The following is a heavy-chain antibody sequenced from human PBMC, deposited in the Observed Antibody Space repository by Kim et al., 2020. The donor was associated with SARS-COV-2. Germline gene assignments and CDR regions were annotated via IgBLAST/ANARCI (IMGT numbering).Heavy chain of an antibody. Sequence: SVKGRFNISRDNAKNTLYLRMDSLRAEDTAVYYCARAKGGYHDPDFDDWGQGTLVTVSS. J-gene: IGHJ4*02. CDR3: ARAKGGYHDPDFDD. D-gene: IGHD5-12*01. V-gene: IGHV3-74*01.